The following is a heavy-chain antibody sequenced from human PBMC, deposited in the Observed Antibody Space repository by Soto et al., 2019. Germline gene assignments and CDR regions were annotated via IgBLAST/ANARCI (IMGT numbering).Heavy chain of an antibody. CDR3: ARWSPKSDSFDY. D-gene: IGHD3-22*01. Sequence: GSLRLSCAASGFTFSDYYMSWIRQAPGKGLEWVSYISSSGSTIYYADSVKGRFTISRDNAKNSLYLQMNSLRAEDTAVYYCARWSPKSDSFDYWGQGTLVTVSS. J-gene: IGHJ4*02. CDR2: ISSSGSTI. V-gene: IGHV3-11*01. CDR1: GFTFSDYY.